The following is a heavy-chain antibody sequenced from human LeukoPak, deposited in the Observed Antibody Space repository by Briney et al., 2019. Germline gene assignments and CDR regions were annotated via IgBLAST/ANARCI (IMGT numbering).Heavy chain of an antibody. D-gene: IGHD6-19*01. J-gene: IGHJ4*02. V-gene: IGHV4-39*07. CDR3: ARGYASNGCDY. CDR2: IYYSGST. CDR1: GGSISSSSYY. Sequence: SETLSLTCTVSGGSISSSSYYWGWIRQPPGKGLEWIGSIYYSGSTYYNPSLKSRVTISVDTSKNQFSLKLSSVTAADTAVYYCARGYASNGCDYWGQGTLVTVSS.